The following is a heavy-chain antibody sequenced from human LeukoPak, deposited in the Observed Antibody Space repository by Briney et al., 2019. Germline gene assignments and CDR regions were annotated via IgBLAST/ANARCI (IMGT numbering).Heavy chain of an antibody. V-gene: IGHV1-2*06. CDR3: ARGKREQQSFDY. D-gene: IGHD1-26*01. CDR2: INPNSGGT. CDR1: GYTFTGYY. Sequence: ASVKVSCKASGYTFTGYYMHWVRQAPGQGLEWMGRINPNSGGTNYAQKFQGRVTMTRDTSISTAYMELSRLRSDDTAVYYWARGKREQQSFDYWGQGTLVTVSS. J-gene: IGHJ4*02.